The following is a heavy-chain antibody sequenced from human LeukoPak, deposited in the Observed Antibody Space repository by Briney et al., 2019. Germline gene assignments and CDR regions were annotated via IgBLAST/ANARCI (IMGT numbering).Heavy chain of an antibody. J-gene: IGHJ4*02. Sequence: PGGSLRLSCAASGFTFSVFGLAWVRQAPGKGLQWVSSLAKGGTTYYAESVKGRLTISRDNSKNTVYLQMNSLRSDDTAIYYCAREFGYGGTFDDWGQGTLVTVSS. D-gene: IGHD4-23*01. CDR1: GFTFSVFG. V-gene: IGHV3-23*01. CDR3: AREFGYGGTFDD. CDR2: LAKGGTT.